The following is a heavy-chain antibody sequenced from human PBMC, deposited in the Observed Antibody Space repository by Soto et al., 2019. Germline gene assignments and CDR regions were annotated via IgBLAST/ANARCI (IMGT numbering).Heavy chain of an antibody. D-gene: IGHD1-7*01. CDR1: GFTFSSYG. V-gene: IGHV3-30*18. Sequence: PGGSLRLSCAASGFTFSSYGMHWVRQAPGKGLEWVAVISYDGSNKYYADSVKGRFTISRDNSKNTLYLQMNSLRAEDTAVYYCANHIIRYNWNSPMDVWGQGTTVTVSS. CDR3: ANHIIRYNWNSPMDV. CDR2: ISYDGSNK. J-gene: IGHJ6*02.